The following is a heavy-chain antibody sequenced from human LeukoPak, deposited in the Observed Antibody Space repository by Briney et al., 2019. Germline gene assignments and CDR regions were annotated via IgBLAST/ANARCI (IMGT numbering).Heavy chain of an antibody. D-gene: IGHD6-19*01. V-gene: IGHV3-30*02. J-gene: IGHJ3*02. CDR3: ARERSSGWPDAFDI. Sequence: PGGSLRLSCAASGFTFSSYGMHWVRQAPGKGLEWVAFIRYDGSNKYYADSVKGRFTISRDNSKNTLYLQMNSLRAEDTAVYYCARERSSGWPDAFDIWGQGTMVTVSS. CDR1: GFTFSSYG. CDR2: IRYDGSNK.